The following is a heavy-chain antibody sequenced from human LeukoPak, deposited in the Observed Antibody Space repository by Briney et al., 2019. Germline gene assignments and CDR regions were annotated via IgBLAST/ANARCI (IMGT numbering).Heavy chain of an antibody. CDR1: GFTFSSYW. D-gene: IGHD4-23*01. CDR2: TNSDGSGT. Sequence: GGSLRLSCAASGFTFSSYWMHWVRQAPGKGLVWVSRTNSDGSGTNYADSVKGRFTISRDNAKNTLYLQMNSLTAEDTAVYYCARTRYGGNNYFDYWGRGTLVTVSS. J-gene: IGHJ4*02. CDR3: ARTRYGGNNYFDY. V-gene: IGHV3-74*01.